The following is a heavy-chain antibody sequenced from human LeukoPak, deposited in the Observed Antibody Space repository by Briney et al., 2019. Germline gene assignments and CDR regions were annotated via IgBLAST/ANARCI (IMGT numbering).Heavy chain of an antibody. J-gene: IGHJ4*02. Sequence: GATVKASCKASGGTFSSYAISWVRQAPGQGLEWMGGIIPIFGTANYAQKFQGRVTITTDESTSTAYMELSSLRSEDTAVYYCARGGLIAARPGPIDYWGQGTLVTVSS. CDR1: GGTFSSYA. CDR2: IIPIFGTA. D-gene: IGHD6-6*01. V-gene: IGHV1-69*05. CDR3: ARGGLIAARPGPIDY.